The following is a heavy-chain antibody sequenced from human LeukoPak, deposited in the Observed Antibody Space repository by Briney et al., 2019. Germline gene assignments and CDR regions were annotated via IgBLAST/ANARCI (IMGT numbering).Heavy chain of an antibody. CDR1: GGTFSSYA. CDR2: IIPIFGTA. Sequence: SVKVSCKASGGTFSSYAISWVRQAPGQGLEWMGGIIPIFGTANYAQKFQGRVTITADESTSTAYIELSSLRSEDTAVYYCAKDPGPYSSGWSILHTGENFDYWGQGTLVTVSS. J-gene: IGHJ4*02. V-gene: IGHV1-69*13. CDR3: AKDPGPYSSGWSILHTGENFDY. D-gene: IGHD6-19*01.